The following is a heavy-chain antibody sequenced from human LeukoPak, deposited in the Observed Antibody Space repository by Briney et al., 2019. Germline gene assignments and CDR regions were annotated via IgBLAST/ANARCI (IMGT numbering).Heavy chain of an antibody. Sequence: VASVKVSCKASGYTFTSYGISWVRQAPGQGLEWMGWISAYNGNTNYAQKLQGRVTMTTDTSTSTAYMELRSLRSDDTAVYYCAREDIVVVPAAMDYWGQGTLVTVSS. J-gene: IGHJ4*02. CDR3: AREDIVVVPAAMDY. CDR2: ISAYNGNT. V-gene: IGHV1-18*01. D-gene: IGHD2-2*01. CDR1: GYTFTSYG.